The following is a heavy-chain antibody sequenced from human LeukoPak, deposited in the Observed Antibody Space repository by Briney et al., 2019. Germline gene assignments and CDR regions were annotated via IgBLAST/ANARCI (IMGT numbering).Heavy chain of an antibody. CDR1: GGSISSYY. CDR3: AGGSYSSSWYAT. CDR2: IYYSGST. Sequence: SETLSLTCTVSGGSISSYYWSWIRQPPGKGLEWIGYIYYSGSTNYNPSLKSRVTISVDTSKNQFFLKLSSVTAADTAVYYCAGGSYSSSWYATWGQGTLVTVSS. J-gene: IGHJ4*02. D-gene: IGHD6-13*01. V-gene: IGHV4-59*08.